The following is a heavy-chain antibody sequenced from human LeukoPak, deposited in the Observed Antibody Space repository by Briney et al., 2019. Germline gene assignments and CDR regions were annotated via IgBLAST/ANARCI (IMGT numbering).Heavy chain of an antibody. CDR3: AHNYDSSTYYYYYMDV. V-gene: IGHV1-69*13. CDR1: GGTFSSYA. Sequence: SVKVSCKASGGTFSSYAISWVRQAPGQGLEWMGRIIPIFGTANYAQKFQGRVTITADESTSTAYMELSSLRSEDTAVYYCAHNYDSSTYYYYYMDVWGKGTTVTVSS. D-gene: IGHD3-22*01. J-gene: IGHJ6*03. CDR2: IIPIFGTA.